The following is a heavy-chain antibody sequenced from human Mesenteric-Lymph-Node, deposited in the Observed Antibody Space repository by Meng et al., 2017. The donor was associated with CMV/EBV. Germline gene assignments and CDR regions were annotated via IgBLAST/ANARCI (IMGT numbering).Heavy chain of an antibody. CDR3: AREQTGYYLNDAFNI. D-gene: IGHD3-9*01. CDR1: GGSVSSYY. Sequence: SETLSLTCTVSGGSVSSYYWNWIRQPPGKGLEWIGYIYYTGTTEYNPSLKSRVTISVDTSKNQFSLKLNSVTAADTAVYYCAREQTGYYLNDAFNIWGQGTMVTVSS. CDR2: IYYTGTT. V-gene: IGHV4-59*02. J-gene: IGHJ3*02.